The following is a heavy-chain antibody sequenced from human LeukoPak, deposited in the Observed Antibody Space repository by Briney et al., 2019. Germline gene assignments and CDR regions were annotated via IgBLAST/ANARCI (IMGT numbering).Heavy chain of an antibody. J-gene: IGHJ4*02. Sequence: GGSLRLSCAASGFTFSSYAMNWARQAPGKGLEWVSAISRSGGSTYYADSVKGRFTISRDNSRSTLYLQMNSLRAEDTAVYYCAKQAGYYHYDYWGQGTLVTVSS. CDR3: AKQAGYYHYDY. CDR2: ISRSGGST. D-gene: IGHD2-15*01. CDR1: GFTFSSYA. V-gene: IGHV3-23*01.